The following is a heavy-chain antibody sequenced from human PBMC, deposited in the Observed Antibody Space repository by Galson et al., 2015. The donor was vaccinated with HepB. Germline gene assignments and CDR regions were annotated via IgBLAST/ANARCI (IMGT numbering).Heavy chain of an antibody. Sequence: SLRLSCAASGFTFSSYGMHWVRQAPGKGLEWVAVIWYDGSNKYYADSVKGRFTISRDNSKNTLYLQMNSLRAEDTAVYYCARASSTKYYYYYYGMDVWGQGTTVTVSS. CDR3: ARASSTKYYYYYYGMDV. CDR2: IWYDGSNK. V-gene: IGHV3-33*01. J-gene: IGHJ6*02. CDR1: GFTFSSYG. D-gene: IGHD2-2*01.